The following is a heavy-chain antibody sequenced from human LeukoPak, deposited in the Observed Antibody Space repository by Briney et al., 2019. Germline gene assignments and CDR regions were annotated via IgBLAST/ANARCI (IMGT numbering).Heavy chain of an antibody. CDR1: GFTFSSYS. CDR2: ISSSSSYI. V-gene: IGHV3-21*01. CDR3: ARDYYGSGSYLSYFDY. D-gene: IGHD3-10*01. Sequence: PGGSLRLSCAASGFTFSSYSMNWVRQAPGKGLEWVSSISSSSSYIYYADSVKGRFTISRDNAKNSLYLQMNSLRAEDTAVYYCARDYYGSGSYLSYFDYWGQGTLVTVSS. J-gene: IGHJ4*02.